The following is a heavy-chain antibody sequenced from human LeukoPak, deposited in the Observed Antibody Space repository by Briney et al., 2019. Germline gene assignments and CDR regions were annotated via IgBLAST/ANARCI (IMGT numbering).Heavy chain of an antibody. Sequence: GGSLRLSCAASGFTFDDYGMSWVRHAPGKGLEWVSGINWNGGGTGYADSVKGRFTISRDNAKNSLYLQMNSLRAEDTALYYCAREARVVPAATVFDYWGQGTLVTVSS. CDR2: INWNGGGT. J-gene: IGHJ4*02. CDR1: GFTFDDYG. D-gene: IGHD2-2*01. CDR3: AREARVVPAATVFDY. V-gene: IGHV3-20*04.